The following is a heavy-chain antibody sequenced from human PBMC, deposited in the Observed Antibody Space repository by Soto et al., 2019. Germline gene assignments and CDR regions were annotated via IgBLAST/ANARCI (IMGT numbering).Heavy chain of an antibody. CDR2: IYYSGST. CDR3: ARQSGGSPWCDP. V-gene: IGHV4-39*01. D-gene: IGHD2-15*01. Sequence: QLQLQESGPGLVKPSETLSLTCTVSGGSISSSSYYWGWIRQPPGKGLEWIGSIYYSGSTYYNPSLKSRVPISVDTSKNQFSLKLSSVTAADTAVYYCARQSGGSPWCDPWGQGTLVTVSS. J-gene: IGHJ5*02. CDR1: GGSISSSSYY.